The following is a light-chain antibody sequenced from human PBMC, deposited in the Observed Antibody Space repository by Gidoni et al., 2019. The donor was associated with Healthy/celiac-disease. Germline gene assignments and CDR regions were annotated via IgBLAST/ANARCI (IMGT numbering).Light chain of an antibody. CDR2: GAS. Sequence: EIVMTQSPATLSVSPGERATLSCRASQSVSSNLAWYQQKPGQAARLLIYGASTRATGIPARFSGSGSGTEFTLTISSLQSEDFAVYYCQQYNNWPLPFTFDPGTKVDIK. CDR3: QQYNNWPLPFT. J-gene: IGKJ3*01. V-gene: IGKV3-15*01. CDR1: QSVSSN.